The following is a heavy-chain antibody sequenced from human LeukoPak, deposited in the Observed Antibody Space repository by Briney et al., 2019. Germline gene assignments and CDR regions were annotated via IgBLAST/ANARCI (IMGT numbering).Heavy chain of an antibody. V-gene: IGHV3-72*01. CDR2: TTNKAHSYTT. J-gene: IGHJ4*02. D-gene: IGHD2-15*01. CDR3: AGAPSGLDY. Sequence: GGSLRLSCAVSGFTLSDHNMDWVRQAPGKGLEWVGRTTNKAHSYTTEYAASVKGRFTISRDDSQNSLYLQMNSLKTEDTAVYYCAGAPSGLDYWGQGILVTVSS. CDR1: GFTLSDHN.